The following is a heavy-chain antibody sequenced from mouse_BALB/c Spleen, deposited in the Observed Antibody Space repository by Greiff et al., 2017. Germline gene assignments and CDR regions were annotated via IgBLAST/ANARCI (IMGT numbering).Heavy chain of an antibody. CDR2: INPSSGYT. V-gene: IGHV1-4*01. CDR1: GYTFTSYT. CDR3: ARGEGITAAMDD. D-gene: IGHD2-4*01. Sequence: VQLQQSGAELARPGASVKMSCKASGYTFTSYTMHWVKQRPGQGLEWIGYINPSSGYTNYNQKFKDKATLTADKSSSTAYMQLSSLTSEDSAVYYCARGEGITAAMDDWGQGTSVTVSS. J-gene: IGHJ4*01.